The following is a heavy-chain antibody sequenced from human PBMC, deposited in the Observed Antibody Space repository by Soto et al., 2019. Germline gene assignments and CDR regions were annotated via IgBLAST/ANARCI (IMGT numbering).Heavy chain of an antibody. V-gene: IGHV3-9*01. CDR2: IGWRSFTL. D-gene: IGHD2-21*01. CDR1: GFSFDDYA. CDR3: AKDRLASSRGRVGV. J-gene: IGHJ4*02. Sequence: EVKLVESGGGWVQPGRSLRLSCAASGFSFDDYAMHWVRQLPGKGLEWVAGIGWRSFTLGYANSVKGRFTISRDNAQNFLYLQMDDLRAEDSALYFCAKDRLASSRGRVGVWGQGNLGSVSS.